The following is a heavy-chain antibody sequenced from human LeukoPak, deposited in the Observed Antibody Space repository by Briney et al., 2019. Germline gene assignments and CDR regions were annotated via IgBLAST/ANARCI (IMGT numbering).Heavy chain of an antibody. CDR2: ISSSSSYI. J-gene: IGHJ2*01. D-gene: IGHD3-10*01. CDR3: ARDRAPPTSWYFDL. Sequence: PGGSLRLSCAASGFTFSSYSMNWVRQAPGKGLEWVSSISSSSSYIYYADSVKGRFTISRDNSRNTLYLQMNTLRVEDSAVYYCARDRAPPTSWYFDLWSRGTLVTVSS. V-gene: IGHV3-21*04. CDR1: GFTFSSYS.